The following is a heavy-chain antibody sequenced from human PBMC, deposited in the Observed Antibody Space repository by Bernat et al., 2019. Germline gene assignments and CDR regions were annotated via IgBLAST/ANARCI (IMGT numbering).Heavy chain of an antibody. V-gene: IGHV3-43*02. J-gene: IGHJ6*02. CDR3: AKDLCITILRGLRSCYYGMDV. D-gene: IGHD3-10*01. CDR2: ISGDGGST. Sequence: EVHLVESGGGVVQPGGSLRLSCAASGFTFDDYAMHWVRQAPGKGLEWVSLISGDGGSTYYADAVKGRFTVSRDNSKNSLYLKMNSLRTEDTALYYCAKDLCITILRGLRSCYYGMDVWGQGTPVTVSS. CDR1: GFTFDDYA.